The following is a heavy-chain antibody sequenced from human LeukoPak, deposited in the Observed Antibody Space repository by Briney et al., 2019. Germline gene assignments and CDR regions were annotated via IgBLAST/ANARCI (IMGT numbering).Heavy chain of an antibody. CDR3: ARGSYCSSTSCYRLNWYFDL. CDR1: GFTFSDDY. CDR2: LSSSGSTI. V-gene: IGHV3-11*01. Sequence: GGSLRLSCAASGFTFSDDYMSWIRQAPGKGLEWVSYLSSSGSTIYYADSVKGRFTISRDNAKNSLYLQMNSLRAEDTAVYYCARGSYCSSTSCYRLNWYFDLWGRGTLVTVSS. J-gene: IGHJ2*01. D-gene: IGHD2-2*02.